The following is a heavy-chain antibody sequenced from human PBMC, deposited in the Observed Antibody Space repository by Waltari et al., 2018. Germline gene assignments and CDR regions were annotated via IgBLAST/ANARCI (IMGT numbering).Heavy chain of an antibody. V-gene: IGHV3-48*01. CDR1: GFTFSSYS. CDR3: SSGSYSYGLGY. Sequence: EVQLVESGGGLVQPGGSLRLSWAASGFTFSSYSMTWVRQAPGQGLEWVSYISSSSSTISYADSVKGRFTISRDNAKNSLYLQMNSLRAEDTAVYYCSSGSYSYGLGYWGQGTLVTVSS. CDR2: ISSSSSTI. D-gene: IGHD5-18*01. J-gene: IGHJ4*02.